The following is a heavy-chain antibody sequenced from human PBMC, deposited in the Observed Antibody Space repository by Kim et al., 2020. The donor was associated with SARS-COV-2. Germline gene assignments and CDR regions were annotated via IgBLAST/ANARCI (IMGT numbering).Heavy chain of an antibody. D-gene: IGHD6-13*01. CDR3: ASAYSSSWYYFDC. V-gene: IGHV5-51*01. Sequence: YSPSFQGQVTISADKSISTAYLQWSSLKASDTAMYYCASAYSSSWYYFDCWGQGTLVTVSS. J-gene: IGHJ4*02.